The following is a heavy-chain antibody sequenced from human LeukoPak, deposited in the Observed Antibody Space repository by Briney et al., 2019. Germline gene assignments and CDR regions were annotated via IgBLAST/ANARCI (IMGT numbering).Heavy chain of an antibody. D-gene: IGHD2-15*01. V-gene: IGHV3-74*01. Sequence: GGSLRLSCAASGFTFSSYWMHWVRQAPGKGLVWVSRINSDGSSTSYADSVKGRFTISRDNSKNTLYLQMNSLRAEDTAVYYCAKGGVYCSGGSGYSDWFDPWGQGTLGTVSS. CDR2: INSDGSST. CDR3: AKGGVYCSGGSGYSDWFDP. CDR1: GFTFSSYW. J-gene: IGHJ5*02.